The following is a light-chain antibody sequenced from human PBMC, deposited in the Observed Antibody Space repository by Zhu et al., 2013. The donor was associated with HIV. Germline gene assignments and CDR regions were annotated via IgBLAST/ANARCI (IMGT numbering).Light chain of an antibody. Sequence: EIVLTQSPGTLSLSPGESATLSCRASPSASTSYFAWYQVKPGQPPRLLLYGSSNRAPGIPERFSGSGSGTDFTLTIAGLEPEDFGMYFCQRFGSSVTWTFGQGTKLEIK. J-gene: IGKJ1*01. CDR2: GSS. V-gene: IGKV3-20*01. CDR3: QRFGSSVTWT. CDR1: PSASTSY.